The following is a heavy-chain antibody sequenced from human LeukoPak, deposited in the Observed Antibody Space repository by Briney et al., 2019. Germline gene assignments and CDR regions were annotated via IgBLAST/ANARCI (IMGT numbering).Heavy chain of an antibody. CDR1: GFIFSSYE. J-gene: IGHJ4*02. CDR2: ISSSSSYI. Sequence: GGSLRLSCAASGFIFSSYEMNWVRQAPGKGLEWVSSISSSSSYIYYADSVKGRFTISRDNAKNSLYLQMNSLRAEDTAVYYCARDRCSSTSCYVTYWGQGTLVTVSS. CDR3: ARDRCSSTSCYVTY. V-gene: IGHV3-21*01. D-gene: IGHD2-2*01.